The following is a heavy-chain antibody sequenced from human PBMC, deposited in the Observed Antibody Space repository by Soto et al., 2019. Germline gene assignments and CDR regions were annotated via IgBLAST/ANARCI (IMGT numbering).Heavy chain of an antibody. J-gene: IGHJ3*02. D-gene: IGHD3-3*01. CDR3: ASLWNYDFWSANDAFDI. Sequence: ASVKVSCKASGYTFTSYYMHWVRQAPGQGLEWMGIINPSGGSTSYAQKFQGRVTMTRDTSTSTVYMELSSLRSEDTAVYYCASLWNYDFWSANDAFDIWGQGTMVTVSS. CDR1: GYTFTSYY. V-gene: IGHV1-46*03. CDR2: INPSGGST.